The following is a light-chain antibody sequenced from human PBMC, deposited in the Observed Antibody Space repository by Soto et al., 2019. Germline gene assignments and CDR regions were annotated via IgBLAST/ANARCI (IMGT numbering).Light chain of an antibody. CDR3: QQRSNRPLT. J-gene: IGKJ4*01. CDR1: QTISRDD. V-gene: IGKV3D-20*02. CDR2: ATS. Sequence: EIVLTQSPGTLSLSPGETATLSCRTSQTISRDDLAWYQQRPGQAPRLLVSATSRRATGIPDRFYGYGSGTDFTLTISSLEPEDFAVYYCQQRSNRPLTFGGGTRVDIK.